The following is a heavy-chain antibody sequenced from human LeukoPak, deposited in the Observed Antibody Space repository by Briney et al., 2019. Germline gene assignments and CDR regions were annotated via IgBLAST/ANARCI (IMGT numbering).Heavy chain of an antibody. CDR2: IFNSGST. Sequence: SETLSLTCTVSGASISSYYWSWIRQPPGKGLEWIGYIFNSGSTSYNPSLKSRVSISEDTSKNHFSLRLSSVSAADTAVYYCARRPAYCSGGTCYVRAFDIWGQGTMVTVSS. CDR1: GASISSYY. CDR3: ARRPAYCSGGTCYVRAFDI. J-gene: IGHJ3*02. V-gene: IGHV4-59*08. D-gene: IGHD2-15*01.